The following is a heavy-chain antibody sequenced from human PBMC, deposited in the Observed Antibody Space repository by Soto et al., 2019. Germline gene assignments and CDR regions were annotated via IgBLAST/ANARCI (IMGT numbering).Heavy chain of an antibody. CDR1: GYTFTSYA. D-gene: IGHD4-4*01. Sequence: AAVKVSCKTSGYTFTSYAIHWVRQAPGQRLEWMGWINADNGDTKYSQKFSGRVTITRDTSANTAFMELSSLRSEDTAMYYCARELQGLYYFDFWGQGTLVTVSS. V-gene: IGHV1-3*01. J-gene: IGHJ4*02. CDR3: ARELQGLYYFDF. CDR2: INADNGDT.